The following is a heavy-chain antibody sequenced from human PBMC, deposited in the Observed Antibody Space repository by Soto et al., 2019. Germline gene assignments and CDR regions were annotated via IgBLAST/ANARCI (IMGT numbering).Heavy chain of an antibody. J-gene: IGHJ6*02. CDR3: ARCDFWSGYRYYYGMDV. CDR1: GFTFSSYW. D-gene: IGHD3-3*01. CDR2: IKQDGSEK. Sequence: PGGSLRLSCAASGFTFSSYWMSWVRQAPGKGLEWVANIKQDGSEKYYVDSVKGRFTISRDNAKNSLYLQMNSLRAEDTAVYYCARCDFWSGYRYYYGMDVWGQGTTVTVSS. V-gene: IGHV3-7*03.